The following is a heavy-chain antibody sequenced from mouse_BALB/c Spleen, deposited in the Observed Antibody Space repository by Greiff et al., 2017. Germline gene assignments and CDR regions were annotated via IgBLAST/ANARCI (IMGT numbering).Heavy chain of an antibody. CDR1: GFNIKDTY. CDR3: ASGGYYWYFDV. V-gene: IGHV14-3*02. CDR2: IDPANGNT. Sequence: VQLKESGAELVKPGASVKLSCTASGFNIKDTYMHWVKQRPEQGLEWIGRIDPANGNTKYDPKFQGKATITADTSSNTAYLQLSSLTSEDTAVYYCASGGYYWYFDVWGAGTTVTVSS. J-gene: IGHJ1*01. D-gene: IGHD2-2*01.